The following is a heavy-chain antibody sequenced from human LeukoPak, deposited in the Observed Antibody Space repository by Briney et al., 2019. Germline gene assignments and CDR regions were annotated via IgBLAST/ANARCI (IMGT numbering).Heavy chain of an antibody. V-gene: IGHV1-8*01. J-gene: IGHJ4*02. CDR1: GYTFTSYS. Sequence: ASVKVSCKASGYTFTSYSINWVRQATGQGLEWMGWMNPNSGNTGYAQKFQGRVTMTRNTSISTAYMELSSLRSEDTAVYYCARGLVRWLQLAYWGQGTLVTVSS. CDR3: ARGLVRWLQLAY. D-gene: IGHD5-24*01. CDR2: MNPNSGNT.